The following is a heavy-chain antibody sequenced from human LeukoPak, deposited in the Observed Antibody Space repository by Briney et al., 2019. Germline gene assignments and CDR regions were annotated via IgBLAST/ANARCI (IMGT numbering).Heavy chain of an antibody. CDR2: IYYSGST. Sequence: SETLSLTCTVSGGSISSYCWSWIRQPPGKGLEWIGYIYYSGSTNYNPSLKSRVTISVDTSKNQFSLKLSSVTAADTAVYYCARDVDVWGKGTTVTVSS. V-gene: IGHV4-59*01. CDR1: GGSISSYC. CDR3: ARDVDV. J-gene: IGHJ6*04.